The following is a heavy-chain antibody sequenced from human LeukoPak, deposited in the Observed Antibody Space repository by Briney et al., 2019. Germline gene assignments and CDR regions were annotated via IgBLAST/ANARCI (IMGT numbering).Heavy chain of an antibody. Sequence: SETLSLTCAVSGYSISSGYYWGWIRQPPGKGLEWIGSIYHSGSTYYNLSLKSRVTISVDTSKNQFSLKLSSVTAADTAVYYCARHRRTGYYDFWSGYYYYMDVWGKGTTVTVSS. CDR3: ARHRRTGYYDFWSGYYYYMDV. D-gene: IGHD3-3*01. CDR1: GYSISSGYY. J-gene: IGHJ6*03. V-gene: IGHV4-38-2*01. CDR2: IYHSGST.